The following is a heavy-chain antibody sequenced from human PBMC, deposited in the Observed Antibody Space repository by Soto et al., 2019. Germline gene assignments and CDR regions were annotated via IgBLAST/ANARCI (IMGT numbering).Heavy chain of an antibody. CDR2: IYYSGST. J-gene: IGHJ2*01. D-gene: IGHD3-22*01. Sequence: QLQLQESGPGLVKPSETLSLTCTVSGGSISSSSYYWGWIRQPPGKGLEWIGSIYYSGSTYYNPSLKSRVTISVDTSKNQFSLKLSSVTAADTAVYYCARRAEGYYDSSGYYLRYWYFDLWGRGTLVTVSS. V-gene: IGHV4-39*01. CDR1: GGSISSSSYY. CDR3: ARRAEGYYDSSGYYLRYWYFDL.